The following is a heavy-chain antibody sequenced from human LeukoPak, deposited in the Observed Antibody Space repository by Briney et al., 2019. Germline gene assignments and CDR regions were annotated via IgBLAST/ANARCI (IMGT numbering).Heavy chain of an antibody. Sequence: PGGSLRLSCAASGFTFSSYSMNWVRQGPGKGLEWVSSISSRSSSTSYIASVKGRFTISRDNAKNSLYLQMNRLRAEDTAVYYCARVGCLRTLGYCSSFTSIDYWGRGTLVTVSS. J-gene: IGHJ4*02. V-gene: IGHV3-21*01. CDR3: ARVGCLRTLGYCSSFTSIDY. CDR2: ISSRSSST. CDR1: GFTFSSYS. D-gene: IGHD2-2*01.